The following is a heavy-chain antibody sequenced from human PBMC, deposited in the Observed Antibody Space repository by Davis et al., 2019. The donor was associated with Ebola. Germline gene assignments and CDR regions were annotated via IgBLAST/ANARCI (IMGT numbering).Heavy chain of an antibody. CDR1: GFTFITFS. J-gene: IGHJ4*02. Sequence: GESLKISCTASGFTFITFSLNWVRQAPGKGLVWVSRINSDGSRTDYADSVKGRFTVSRDNANNTLYLQMNSLRADDTAIYYCTRVLAADDDYWGQGTLVTVSS. CDR3: TRVLAADDDY. D-gene: IGHD6-13*01. V-gene: IGHV3-74*01. CDR2: INSDGSRT.